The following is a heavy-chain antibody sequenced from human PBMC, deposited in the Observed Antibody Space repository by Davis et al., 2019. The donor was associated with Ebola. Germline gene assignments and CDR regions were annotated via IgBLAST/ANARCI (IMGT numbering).Heavy chain of an antibody. CDR2: INAGNGNT. CDR3: ARDLGADPPSGYYFDY. CDR1: GYTFTSYA. D-gene: IGHD3-10*01. Sequence: ASVKVSCKASGYTFTSYAMHWVRQAPGQRLEWMGWINAGNGNTKYSQKFQGRVTITRDTSASTAYMELSSLRSEDTAVYYCARDLGADPPSGYYFDYWGQGTLVTVSS. V-gene: IGHV1-3*01. J-gene: IGHJ4*02.